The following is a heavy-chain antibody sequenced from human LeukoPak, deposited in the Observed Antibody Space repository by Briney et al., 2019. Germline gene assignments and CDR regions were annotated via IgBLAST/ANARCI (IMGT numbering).Heavy chain of an antibody. CDR1: GFAFSDFW. CDR3: ATSNDSDGND. V-gene: IGHV3-7*01. Sequence: GGSLRLSCAASGFAFSDFWMSWVRQAPWKGLEWVANIRHDGKDENYVSSVRGRFTNSRDNAKNSLYLQMNSLTVEDKAVYYRATSNDSDGNDWGQGTLVTVSS. J-gene: IGHJ4*02. CDR2: IRHDGKDE. D-gene: IGHD2-15*01.